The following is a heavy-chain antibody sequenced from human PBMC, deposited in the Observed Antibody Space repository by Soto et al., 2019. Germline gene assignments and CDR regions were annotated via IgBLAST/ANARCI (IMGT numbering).Heavy chain of an antibody. CDR3: ARDLGNYDSSGYPY. D-gene: IGHD3-22*01. V-gene: IGHV3-48*02. J-gene: IGHJ4*02. CDR2: VSSSSSTI. CDR1: GFTFSSYS. Sequence: PGGSLRLSCAASGFTFSSYSMNWVRQAPGKGLEWVSYVSSSSSTIYYADSVKGRFTISRDNAKNSLYLQMNSLRDEDTAVYYCARDLGNYDSSGYPYWGQGTLVTVSS.